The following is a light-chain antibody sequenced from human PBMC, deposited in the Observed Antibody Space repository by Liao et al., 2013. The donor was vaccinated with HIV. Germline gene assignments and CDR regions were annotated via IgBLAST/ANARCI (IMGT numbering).Light chain of an antibody. CDR1: KLGDKY. V-gene: IGLV3-1*01. CDR3: QAWDRNTAI. J-gene: IGLJ2*01. Sequence: SYELTQPPSVSVSPGQTASITCSGAKLGDKYACWYQQKPGQSPVLVIYQDAKRPSGIPERFSGSNSGNTATLTISGTQPTDEADYYCQAWDRNTAIFGGGTKLTVL. CDR2: QDA.